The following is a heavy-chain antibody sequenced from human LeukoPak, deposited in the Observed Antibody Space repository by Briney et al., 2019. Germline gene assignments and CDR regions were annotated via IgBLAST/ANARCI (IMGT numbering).Heavy chain of an antibody. CDR2: ISYDGGNT. J-gene: IGHJ4*02. CDR3: AKEGTGIHFGY. CDR1: GFTFSSNA. D-gene: IGHD1-1*01. Sequence: GGSLRLSCAASGFTFSSNAIHWVRQAPGKGLEGVAEISYDGGNTYSADSVKGRFTISRDNSKNTLYLQMNSLRAEDTAVYYCAKEGTGIHFGYWGQGTLVTVSS. V-gene: IGHV3-30-3*01.